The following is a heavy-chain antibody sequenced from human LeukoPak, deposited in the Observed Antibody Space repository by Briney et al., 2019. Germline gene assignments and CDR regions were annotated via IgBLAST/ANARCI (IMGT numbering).Heavy chain of an antibody. CDR3: ARDGVTEYYYYYYMDV. D-gene: IGHD2-21*02. CDR2: IIPIFGTA. Sequence: ASVKVSCKASGGTFSSYAISWVRQAPGQGLEWMGGIIPIFGTANYAQKFQGRVTMTRDMSTSTVYMELSSLRSEDTAVYYCARDGVTEYYYYYYMDVWGKGTTVTVSS. CDR1: GGTFSSYA. V-gene: IGHV1-69*05. J-gene: IGHJ6*03.